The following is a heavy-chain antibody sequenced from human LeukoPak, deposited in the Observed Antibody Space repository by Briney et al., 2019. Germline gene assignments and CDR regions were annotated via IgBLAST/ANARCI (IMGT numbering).Heavy chain of an antibody. Sequence: SETLSLTCAVYGGSFSGYYWSWIRQPPGKGLEWIGEINHSRSTNYNPSLKSRVTISVGTSKNQFSLKLSSVTAADTAVYYCARAAYSVNWFDPWGQGTLVTVSS. J-gene: IGHJ5*02. CDR1: GGSFSGYY. D-gene: IGHD6-13*01. V-gene: IGHV4-34*01. CDR2: INHSRST. CDR3: ARAAYSVNWFDP.